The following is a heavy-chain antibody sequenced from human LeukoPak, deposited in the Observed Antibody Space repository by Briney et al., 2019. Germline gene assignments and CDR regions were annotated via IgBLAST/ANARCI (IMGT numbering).Heavy chain of an antibody. J-gene: IGHJ4*02. CDR2: IYYSGTT. V-gene: IGHV4-59*08. CDR3: ARYYYSSGSVFYFDY. D-gene: IGHD3-10*01. CDR1: GGSISSYY. Sequence: PSETLFLTCTVSGGSISSYYWSWIRQPPGTGLEWIGYIYYSGTTNYNPSLKSRVTISVDTSKIQFSLKLSSVTAADTAVYYCARYYYSSGSVFYFDYWGQGTLVTVSS.